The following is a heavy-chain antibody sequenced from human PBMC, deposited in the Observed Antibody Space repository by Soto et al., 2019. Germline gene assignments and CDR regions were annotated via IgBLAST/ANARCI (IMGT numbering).Heavy chain of an antibody. V-gene: IGHV1-18*01. CDR1: GYDFTTYG. J-gene: IGHJ4*02. Sequence: QVHLVQSGAEVKKPGASVKVSCKGSGYDFTTYGITWVGQAPGQGLEWMAWISAHNGNTDYAQKLQGRVTVTRDTSTSTAYMELRSLRSDDTAVYYCARGRYGDYWGQGALVTVSS. CDR2: ISAHNGNT. CDR3: ARGRYGDY. D-gene: IGHD1-1*01.